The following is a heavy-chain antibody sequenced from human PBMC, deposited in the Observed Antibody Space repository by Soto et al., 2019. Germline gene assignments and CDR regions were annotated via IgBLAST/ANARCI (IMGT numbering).Heavy chain of an antibody. V-gene: IGHV3-72*01. CDR1: GFTFSDHY. D-gene: IGHD6-19*01. Sequence: GGSLRLSCVASGFTFSDHYMDWVRQAPGKGLEWVGRSRSRANGYTTEYAASVKGRFTVSRDESKNSLYLQMDSLRIEDTAVYYCARDSRAVAGFDSWGQGTLVTVSS. CDR2: SRSRANGYTT. CDR3: ARDSRAVAGFDS. J-gene: IGHJ4*02.